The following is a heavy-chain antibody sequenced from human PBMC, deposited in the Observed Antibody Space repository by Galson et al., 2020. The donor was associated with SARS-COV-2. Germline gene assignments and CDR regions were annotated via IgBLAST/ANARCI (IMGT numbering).Heavy chain of an antibody. D-gene: IGHD3-16*01. J-gene: IGHJ4*02. Sequence: GGSLRLSCSASGFTFSTYAMHWVRQAPGKGLEHVSAIRSNGGSTYYADSVKGRFTVSRDNSKNTLFLQMSSLRTEDTAVYYCVKDGGRNGSYLEYWGQGTLVTVSS. V-gene: IGHV3-64D*06. CDR1: GFTFSTYA. CDR2: IRSNGGST. CDR3: VKDGGRNGSYLEY.